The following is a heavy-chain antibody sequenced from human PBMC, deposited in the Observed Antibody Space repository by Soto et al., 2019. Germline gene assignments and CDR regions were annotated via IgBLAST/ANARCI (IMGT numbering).Heavy chain of an antibody. CDR2: IIPILGIA. CDR3: ARLAGTYCGGDCYRHNWFDL. J-gene: IGHJ5*02. D-gene: IGHD2-21*01. CDR1: GGTFSSYT. V-gene: IGHV1-69*02. Sequence: SVKVSCKASGGTFSSYTISWVRQAPGQGLEWMGRIIPILGIANYAQKFQGRVTITADKSTSTAYMELSSLRSEDTAVYYCARLAGTYCGGDCYRHNWFDLWGQGTLVTVSS.